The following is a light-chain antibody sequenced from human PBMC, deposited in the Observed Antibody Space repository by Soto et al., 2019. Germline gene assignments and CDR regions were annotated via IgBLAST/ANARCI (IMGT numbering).Light chain of an antibody. Sequence: ENVLTQSPATLSLSPGERATLSCRASQDVSRYLAWYQQKPGQAPRLLIYDASNRATGIPARFSGSGSGTDFTLTVSSLETEDFAVYYCQQRRTWPPLTFGQGTRLEMK. CDR1: QDVSRY. J-gene: IGKJ5*01. V-gene: IGKV3-11*01. CDR3: QQRRTWPPLT. CDR2: DAS.